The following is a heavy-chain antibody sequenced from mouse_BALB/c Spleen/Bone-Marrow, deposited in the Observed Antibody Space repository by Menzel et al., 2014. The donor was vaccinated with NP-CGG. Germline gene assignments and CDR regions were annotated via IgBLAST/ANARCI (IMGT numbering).Heavy chain of an antibody. D-gene: IGHD2-4*01. V-gene: IGHV5-6*02. CDR2: ISSRGSYT. CDR3: SRRSDYDYFDY. J-gene: IGHJ2*01. CDR1: GFTFSSYG. Sequence: EVKVVESGGDLVKPGGSLKLSCAASGFTFSSYGMSWVRQTPDKRLEWVATISSRGSYTFYPDSVKGRFTISRDNAKNTLYLQMSSLKSEDTAIYYCSRRSDYDYFDYWGQGTTLTVSP.